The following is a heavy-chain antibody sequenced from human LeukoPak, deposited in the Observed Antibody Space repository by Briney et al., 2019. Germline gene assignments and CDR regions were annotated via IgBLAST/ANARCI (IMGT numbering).Heavy chain of an antibody. J-gene: IGHJ5*02. Sequence: GGSLRLSCAAFGFTVSNNYMRWVRQAPGKGLEWVSSIYSRGSTSYVDSVKGRFTISRDNSKNTLFLQMNSLRVEDTAVYYCARDYYGPWGQGTLVTVSS. D-gene: IGHD3-22*01. CDR2: IYSRGST. CDR3: ARDYYGP. CDR1: GFTVSNNY. V-gene: IGHV3-66*03.